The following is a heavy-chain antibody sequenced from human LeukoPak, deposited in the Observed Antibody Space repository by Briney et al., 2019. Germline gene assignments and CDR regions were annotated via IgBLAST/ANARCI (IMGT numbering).Heavy chain of an antibody. CDR2: IVGSGGSA. D-gene: IGHD2-15*01. CDR3: ASRYCSGGSCYNRYYFDY. J-gene: IGHJ4*02. Sequence: GGSLRLSCAASGFTFSDYAMSWVRQASGKGLEWVSAIVGSGGSAYYADSVKGRFTISRDNSKNTLYLQMNSLRAEDTAVYYCASRYCSGGSCYNRYYFDYWGQGTLVTVSS. CDR1: GFTFSDYA. V-gene: IGHV3-23*01.